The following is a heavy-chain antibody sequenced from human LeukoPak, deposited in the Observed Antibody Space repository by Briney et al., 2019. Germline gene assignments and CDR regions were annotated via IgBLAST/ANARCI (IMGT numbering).Heavy chain of an antibody. CDR1: GDTFTSYA. CDR2: IIPNIGTA. J-gene: IGHJ5*02. Sequence: GSSVKVSCKASGDTFTSYAISWVRQAPGQGLEWMGGIIPNIGTANYAQKFQGRVTITTDESTTTAYMELSSLRSEDTAVYYCARRVRSVAEKEDWFDPWGQGTLVTVSS. CDR3: ARRVRSVAEKEDWFDP. D-gene: IGHD6-19*01. V-gene: IGHV1-69*05.